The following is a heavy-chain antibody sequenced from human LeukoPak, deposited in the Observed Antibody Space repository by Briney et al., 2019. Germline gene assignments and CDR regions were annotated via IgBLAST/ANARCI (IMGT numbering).Heavy chain of an antibody. CDR1: GFTFSNAW. D-gene: IGHD2-2*01. J-gene: IGHJ1*01. CDR3: TARYCRSTSCYGEYFQR. V-gene: IGHV3-15*01. Sequence: PGGSLRLSCAASGFTFSNAWMSWVRQAPGKGLEWVSRIKSKTDGGTTDYAAPVKGRFTISRDDSKNTLYLQMNSLKTEDTAVYYCTARYCRSTSCYGEYFQRWGQGTLVTVSS. CDR2: IKSKTDGGTT.